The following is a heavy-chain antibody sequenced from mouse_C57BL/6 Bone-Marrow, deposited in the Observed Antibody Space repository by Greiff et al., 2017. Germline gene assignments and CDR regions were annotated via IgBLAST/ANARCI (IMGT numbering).Heavy chain of an antibody. CDR3: ARLVVLAWFAD. CDR1: GYTFTDYY. CDR2: INPYNGGT. V-gene: IGHV1-19*01. J-gene: IGHJ3*01. D-gene: IGHD2-2*01. Sequence: EVQLQQSGPVLVKPGASVKMSCKASGYTFTDYYMNWVKQSHGKSLEWIGGINPYNGGTSYNQKFKGKATLTVDKSSSTAYMERNSLTSEDSAVYYCARLVVLAWFADWGQGTLVTVSA.